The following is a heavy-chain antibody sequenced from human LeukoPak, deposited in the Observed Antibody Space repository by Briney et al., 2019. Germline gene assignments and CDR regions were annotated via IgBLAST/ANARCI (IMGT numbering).Heavy chain of an antibody. CDR3: ARRLRRNYFDY. J-gene: IGHJ4*02. CDR1: GCTGSSYE. D-gene: IGHD4-17*01. Sequence: SLRRSCAASGCTGSSYEMNWVRRSPGKGMEWVSYISSSGSSIYYADSVKVRFTISRDNAKNSLYLQMNRLRAEHTAVYYCARRLRRNYFDYWGQGTLLTVSS. CDR2: ISSSGSSI. V-gene: IGHV3-48*03.